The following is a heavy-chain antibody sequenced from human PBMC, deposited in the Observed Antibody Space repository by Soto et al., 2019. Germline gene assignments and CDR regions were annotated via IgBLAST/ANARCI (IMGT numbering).Heavy chain of an antibody. J-gene: IGHJ4*02. V-gene: IGHV3-23*01. CDR3: VRSWAY. Sequence: EVQLLESGGGLVQPGGSLRRSCAASGFIFSNYCMNWVRLAPGEGMEWVSTITTTGGSTFYADSVRGRFTISRDNSKNTLDLQMNSLIVDDTAIYYCVRSWAYLGRGVVVTVSS. D-gene: IGHD6-13*01. CDR2: ITTTGGST. CDR1: GFIFSNYC.